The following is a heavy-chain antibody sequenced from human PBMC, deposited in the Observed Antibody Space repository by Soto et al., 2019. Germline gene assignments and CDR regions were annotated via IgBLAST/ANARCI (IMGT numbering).Heavy chain of an antibody. J-gene: IGHJ6*04. Sequence: EVQLVESGGGLVQPGGSLRLSCAASGFTLSGRSMHWVRQAPGKGLVWVSGIDNAGTDSTYADSVKGRFTSSSDNAKNMLYLQMNSMTVEDTAVYYCARGWFGPDVWGKGTTVTVSS. CDR3: ARGWFGPDV. V-gene: IGHV3-74*01. D-gene: IGHD3-10*01. CDR1: GFTLSGRS. CDR2: IDNAGTDS.